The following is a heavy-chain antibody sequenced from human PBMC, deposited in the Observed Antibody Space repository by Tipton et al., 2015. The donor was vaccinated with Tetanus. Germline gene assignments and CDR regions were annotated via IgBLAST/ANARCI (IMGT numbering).Heavy chain of an antibody. J-gene: IGHJ6*02. CDR2: ISWNSGSI. D-gene: IGHD2-21*02. V-gene: IGHV3-9*01. CDR1: GFTFDDYA. CDR3: AKDTGVTPHYGMDV. Sequence: RSLRLSCAASGFTFDDYAMHWVRQAPGKGLEWVSGISWNSGSIGYADSVKGRFTISRDNAKNSLYLQMNSLRAEDTALYYCAKDTGVTPHYGMDVWGQGTTATVSS.